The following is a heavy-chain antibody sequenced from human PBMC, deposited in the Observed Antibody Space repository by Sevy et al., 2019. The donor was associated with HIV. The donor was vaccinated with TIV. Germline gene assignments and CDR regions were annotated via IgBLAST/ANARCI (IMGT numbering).Heavy chain of an antibody. D-gene: IGHD2-8*01. Sequence: GGSLRLSCAASGFTFSKYSMSWVRQPPGKGLEWVSTLSFGCGEINYADSVKGRFTISSDNSKSSVYLQMNNLRPEDTAVYYCAREGCTKPHDCWGQGTLVTVSS. CDR1: GFTFSKYS. CDR3: AREGCTKPHDC. CDR2: LSFGCGEI. J-gene: IGHJ4*02. V-gene: IGHV3-23*01.